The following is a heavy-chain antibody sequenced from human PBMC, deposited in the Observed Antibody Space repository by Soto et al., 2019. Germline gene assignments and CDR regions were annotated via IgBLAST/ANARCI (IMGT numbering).Heavy chain of an antibody. Sequence: QITLKESAPPRVKPTQTLTLTCTFSGFSLTSRPMGVGWIRQPPGKALEWLAFIYWDDDKRYSPSLRSRLTITHDTSGTQVVLTMTNMDPVDTATYYCAQGLSGYNWSGGYFDYWGQGALVTVSS. CDR2: IYWDDDK. V-gene: IGHV2-5*02. CDR3: AQGLSGYNWSGGYFDY. J-gene: IGHJ4*02. CDR1: GFSLTSRPMG. D-gene: IGHD1-1*01.